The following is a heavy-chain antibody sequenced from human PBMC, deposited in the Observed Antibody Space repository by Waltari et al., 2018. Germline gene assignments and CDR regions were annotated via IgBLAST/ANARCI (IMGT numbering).Heavy chain of an antibody. CDR1: GGSISSYY. CDR2: IYYSGST. CDR3: ARESPSCSSTSCYMGPVDY. D-gene: IGHD2-2*02. J-gene: IGHJ4*02. Sequence: QVQLQESGPGLVKPSETLSLTCTVSGGSISSYYWSWIRQPPGKGLEWIGYIYYSGSTNYNPSLKSRVTISVDTSKNQFSLKLSSVTAADTAVYYCARESPSCSSTSCYMGPVDYWGQGTLVTVSS. V-gene: IGHV4-59*01.